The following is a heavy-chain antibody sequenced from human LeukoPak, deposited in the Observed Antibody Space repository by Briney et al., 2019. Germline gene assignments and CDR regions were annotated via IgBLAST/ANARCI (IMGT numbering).Heavy chain of an antibody. D-gene: IGHD2-15*01. J-gene: IGHJ5*02. Sequence: GASVKVSCKASGGTFSSYAISWVRQAPGQGLEWMGRIIPIFGTANYAQKFRGRVTITTDESTSTAYMELSSLRSEDTAVYYCARDLPYCSGGSCYPHNWFDPWGQGTLVTVSS. CDR1: GGTFSSYA. V-gene: IGHV1-69*05. CDR3: ARDLPYCSGGSCYPHNWFDP. CDR2: IIPIFGTA.